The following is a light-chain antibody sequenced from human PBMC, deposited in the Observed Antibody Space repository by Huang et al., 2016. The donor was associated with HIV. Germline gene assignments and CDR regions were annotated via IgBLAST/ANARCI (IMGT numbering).Light chain of an antibody. CDR2: WAS. Sequence: DIVMTQSPDSLAVSLGERATINCKSSQSVLYSSNNKNCLAWYQQKPGQPPKLPIYWASTRESGVPDLFSGSGSGTDFTLTISSLQAEDVAVYYCQQYYSTPQTFGQGTKVEIK. CDR3: QQYYSTPQT. J-gene: IGKJ1*01. CDR1: QSVLYSSNNKNC. V-gene: IGKV4-1*01.